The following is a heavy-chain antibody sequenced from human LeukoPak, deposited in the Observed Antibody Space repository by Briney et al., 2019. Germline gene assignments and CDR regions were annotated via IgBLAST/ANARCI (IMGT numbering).Heavy chain of an antibody. Sequence: GGSLRLSCAASGFTFSSYSMNWVRQAPGKGLEWVSYISSSSSTIYYADSVKGRFTISRDNAKNSLYLQMNSLRGEDTAIYYCARSIAAAGTDPYYYYYYMDVWGKGTTVTVSS. J-gene: IGHJ6*03. CDR3: ARSIAAAGTDPYYYYYYMDV. D-gene: IGHD6-13*01. V-gene: IGHV3-48*01. CDR1: GFTFSSYS. CDR2: ISSSSSTI.